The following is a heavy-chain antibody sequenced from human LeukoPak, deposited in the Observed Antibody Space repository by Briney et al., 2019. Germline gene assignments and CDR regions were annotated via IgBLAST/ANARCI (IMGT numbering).Heavy chain of an antibody. CDR1: GYTFTSYD. CDR3: ARGRGYYDILTGYYTH. D-gene: IGHD3-9*01. V-gene: IGHV1-8*01. Sequence: ASVKVSCKASGYTFTSYDINWVRQATGQGLEWMGWMNPNSGNTGYAQKFQGRVTMTRNTSISTAYMELSSLRSEDTAVYYCARGRGYYDILTGYYTHWGQGTLVTVSS. J-gene: IGHJ4*02. CDR2: MNPNSGNT.